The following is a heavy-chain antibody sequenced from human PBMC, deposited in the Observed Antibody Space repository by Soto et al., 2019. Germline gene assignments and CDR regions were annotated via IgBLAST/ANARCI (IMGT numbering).Heavy chain of an antibody. CDR1: GFTFSSYA. J-gene: IGHJ4*02. CDR2: ISYDGSNK. CDR3: ARDRRQQLVIMDY. D-gene: IGHD6-13*01. Sequence: GGSLRLSCAASGFTFSSYAMHWVRQAPGKGLEWVAVISYDGSNKYYADSVKGRFTISRDNSKNTLYLQMNSLRAEDTAVYYCARDRRQQLVIMDYWGQGTLVTVSS. V-gene: IGHV3-30-3*01.